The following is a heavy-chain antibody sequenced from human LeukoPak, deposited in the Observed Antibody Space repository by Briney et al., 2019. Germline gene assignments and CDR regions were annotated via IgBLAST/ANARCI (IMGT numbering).Heavy chain of an antibody. Sequence: SETLSLTCAVYSGSFSAYYWSWIRQPPGKGLEWIGEINHSGRPNYSPSLKSRVTISVDMSKNEFSLRLSSVTAADTAMYYCASLRYDSSAYDHPLPHHWGQGTLVTVSS. CDR3: ASLRYDSSAYDHPLPHH. V-gene: IGHV4-34*01. CDR2: INHSGRP. D-gene: IGHD3-22*01. CDR1: SGSFSAYY. J-gene: IGHJ5*02.